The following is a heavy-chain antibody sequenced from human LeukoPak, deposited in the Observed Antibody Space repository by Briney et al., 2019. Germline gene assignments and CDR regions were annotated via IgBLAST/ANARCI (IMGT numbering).Heavy chain of an antibody. V-gene: IGHV3-21*01. J-gene: IGHJ5*02. CDR2: ISSSSYI. Sequence: PGGSLRLSCAASGFTFSSYSMNWVRQAPGKGLEWVSSISSSSYIYYADSVKGRFTISRDNAKNSLYLQMNSLRAEDTAVYYCARARSNYRPNWFDPWGQGTLVTVSS. CDR1: GFTFSSYS. D-gene: IGHD1-26*01. CDR3: ARARSNYRPNWFDP.